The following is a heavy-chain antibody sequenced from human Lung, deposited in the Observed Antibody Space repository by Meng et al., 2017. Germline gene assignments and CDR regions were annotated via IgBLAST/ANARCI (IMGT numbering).Heavy chain of an antibody. J-gene: IGHJ1*01. CDR1: GFTSSSYW. CDR2: IKPDGSEK. D-gene: IGHD1/OR15-1a*01. V-gene: IGHV3-7*01. CDR3: AKHGGPTWEQLLYYFQH. Sequence: GESLKISCEASGFTSSSYWMSWVRQAPGKGLEWVANIKPDGSEKFYVDSVKDRFTISRDNAKNSLYLQMNSLRAEDTAVYYCAKHGGPTWEQLLYYFQHWGQGTLVTVSS.